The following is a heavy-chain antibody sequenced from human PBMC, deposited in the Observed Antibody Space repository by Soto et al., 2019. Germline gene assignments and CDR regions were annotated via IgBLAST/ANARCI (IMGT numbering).Heavy chain of an antibody. CDR2: IYHSGST. Sequence: TLSLTCAVSGGPISSGGYSWSWIRQPPGKGLEWIGYIYHSGSTYYNPSLKSRVTISVDRSKNQFSLKLSSVTAADTAVYYCARGSMVRGVSLDYWGQGTLVTVSS. D-gene: IGHD3-10*01. V-gene: IGHV4-30-2*01. J-gene: IGHJ4*02. CDR1: GGPISSGGYS. CDR3: ARGSMVRGVSLDY.